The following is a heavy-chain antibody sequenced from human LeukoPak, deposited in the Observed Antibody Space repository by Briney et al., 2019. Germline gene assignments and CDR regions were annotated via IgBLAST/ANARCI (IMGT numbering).Heavy chain of an antibody. D-gene: IGHD6-6*01. J-gene: IGHJ4*02. CDR3: ARGSIAARPTHFDY. V-gene: IGHV1-69*13. CDR1: GGTFSSYA. CDR2: IIPIFGTA. Sequence: PSASVKVSCKASGGTFSSYAISWVRQAPGQGLEWMGGIIPIFGTANYAQKFQGRVTITADESTSTAYMELSSLRSEDTAVYYCARGSIAARPTHFDYWGQGTLVTVSS.